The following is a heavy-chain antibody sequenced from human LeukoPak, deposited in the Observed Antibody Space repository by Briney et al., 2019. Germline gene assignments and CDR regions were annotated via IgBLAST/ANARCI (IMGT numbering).Heavy chain of an antibody. CDR3: ARGDSYGDFEAGY. V-gene: IGHV1-46*01. CDR2: VNPSGGRT. D-gene: IGHD4-17*01. J-gene: IGHJ4*02. CDR1: GYTFTSYY. Sequence: ASVKVSCKASGYTFTSYYMHWVRQAPGQGLEWMGVVNPSGGRTTYAQKFQGRFTMTRDTSTRTVYMELSRLRSEDTAVYYCARGDSYGDFEAGYWGQGTLVTVSS.